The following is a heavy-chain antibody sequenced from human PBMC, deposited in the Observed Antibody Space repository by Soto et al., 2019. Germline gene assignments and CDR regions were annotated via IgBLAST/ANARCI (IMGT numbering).Heavy chain of an antibody. CDR3: ARDRGPLDY. V-gene: IGHV1-18*01. J-gene: IGHJ4*02. Sequence: ASVKVSCKASGYTFSNYAFSWVRQAPGQGLEWLGWISAYNGNTDYAPKLQGRITLTTETSTSTAYMELRTLTSDDTAIYYCARDRGPLDYWGQGTLVTVSS. CDR2: ISAYNGNT. CDR1: GYTFSNYA.